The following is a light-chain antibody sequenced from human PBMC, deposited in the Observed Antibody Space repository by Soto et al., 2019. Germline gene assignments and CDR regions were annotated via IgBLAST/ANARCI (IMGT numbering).Light chain of an antibody. CDR3: QQSDTYPLT. CDR1: QSIGTW. CDR2: DAS. Sequence: DIRMSQSPSTLSASVPDRVTITCRASQSIGTWLAWYQHRPGKAPSLLIYDASTLRSGVPSRFSGSGSGTEFTLTISSLQADDFATYYCQQSDTYPLTFGQGTRLE. J-gene: IGKJ5*01. V-gene: IGKV1-5*01.